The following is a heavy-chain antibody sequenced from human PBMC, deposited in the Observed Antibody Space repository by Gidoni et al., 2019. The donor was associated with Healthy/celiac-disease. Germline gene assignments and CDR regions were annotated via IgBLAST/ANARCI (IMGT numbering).Heavy chain of an antibody. Sequence: QVQLVESGGGVVQPGRSLRLSCAASGLTFSSYAMHWVRQAPGKGLEWVAVISYDGSNKYYADSVKGRFTISRDNSKNTLYLQMNSLRAEDTAVYYCASSYGDYGGAFDYWGQGTLVTVSS. CDR2: ISYDGSNK. D-gene: IGHD4-17*01. CDR3: ASSYGDYGGAFDY. V-gene: IGHV3-30*04. J-gene: IGHJ4*02. CDR1: GLTFSSYA.